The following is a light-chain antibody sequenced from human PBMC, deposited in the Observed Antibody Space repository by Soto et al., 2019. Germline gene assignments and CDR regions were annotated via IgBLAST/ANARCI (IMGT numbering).Light chain of an antibody. V-gene: IGLV1-51*01. CDR3: ATWDSSLSAGV. CDR2: DNN. J-gene: IGLJ2*01. Sequence: QSVLTQPPSVSAAPGQKVTISCSGSRSNIGNNYVSWYQQLPGTAPKLLIYDNNERPSGIPDRFSGSKSGTSATLGITGLQTGDEADYYCATWDSSLSAGVFGGGTKLTVL. CDR1: RSNIGNNY.